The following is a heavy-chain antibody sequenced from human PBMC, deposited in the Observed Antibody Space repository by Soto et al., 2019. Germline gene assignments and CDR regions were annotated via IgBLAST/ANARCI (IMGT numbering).Heavy chain of an antibody. D-gene: IGHD5-18*01. CDR3: EAGDTAMVEGYYYGMDV. J-gene: IGHJ6*02. CDR1: GGTFSSYA. Sequence: QVQLVQSGAEEKKPGSSVKVSCKASGGTFSSYAISWVRQAPGQGLEWMGGIIPIFGTANYAQKFQGRVTITADESTSTAYMELSSLRSEDKAVYYCEAGDTAMVEGYYYGMDVWGQGTTVTVSS. V-gene: IGHV1-69*01. CDR2: IIPIFGTA.